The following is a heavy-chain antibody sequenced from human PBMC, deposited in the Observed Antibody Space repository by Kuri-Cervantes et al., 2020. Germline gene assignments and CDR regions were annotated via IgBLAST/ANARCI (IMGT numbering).Heavy chain of an antibody. Sequence: GESLKISCAASGFTFSDWYMSWIRQAPGKGLEWVPYINPSGSTVYYVDSVKGRFTISRDNAKNTLYLQMNSLRAEDTAVYYCATGGTGDSSGYYERVYWGQGALVTVSS. CDR2: INPSGSTV. V-gene: IGHV3-11*01. CDR3: ATGGTGDSSGYYERVY. D-gene: IGHD3-22*01. J-gene: IGHJ4*02. CDR1: GFTFSDWY.